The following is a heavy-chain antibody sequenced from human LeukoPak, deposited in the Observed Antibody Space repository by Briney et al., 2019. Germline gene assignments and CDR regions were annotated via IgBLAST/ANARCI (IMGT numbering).Heavy chain of an antibody. CDR3: ARGRGRGYSGYVLVDDY. D-gene: IGHD5-12*01. V-gene: IGHV4-34*01. Sequence: PSETLSLTCAVYGGSFSGYYWRWIRQPPGKGLEWIGEINHSGSTNYNPSLKSRVTISVDTSKNQFSLKLSSVTAADTAVYNCARGRGRGYSGYVLVDDYWAQGTLVTVSS. J-gene: IGHJ4*02. CDR1: GGSFSGYY. CDR2: INHSGST.